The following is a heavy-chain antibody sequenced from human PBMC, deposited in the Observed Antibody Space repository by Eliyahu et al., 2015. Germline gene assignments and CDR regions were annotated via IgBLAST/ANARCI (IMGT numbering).Heavy chain of an antibody. Sequence: QLQLQASGPGLVKPSXTLSLICSVSGGXISSSSYYWAWIRQSPGKGLEWIGTIYYSGSTYKTSSXKSRVXISVDTPRDQFSLQLHSVTAADSAVYYCASGKLSTGYNSGSLAFSAWGQGMLVTVSS. CDR3: ASGKLSTGYNSGSLAFSA. V-gene: IGHV4-39*01. CDR1: GGXISSSSYY. D-gene: IGHD6-19*01. CDR2: IYYSGST. J-gene: IGHJ4*02.